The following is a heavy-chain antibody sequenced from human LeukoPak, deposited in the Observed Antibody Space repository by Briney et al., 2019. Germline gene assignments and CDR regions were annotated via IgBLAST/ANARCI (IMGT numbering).Heavy chain of an antibody. Sequence: SGGSLRLSCAASGFTFRRYAMSWVRQAPGKGLDWVAIISSDGSNKVYADSVKGRFTISRDNSKNTLYLQMNSLRADDTAVYYCAKGCNSGGSCYYFDYWGQGTLVTVSS. CDR1: GFTFRRYA. V-gene: IGHV3-30*18. J-gene: IGHJ4*02. D-gene: IGHD2-15*01. CDR3: AKGCNSGGSCYYFDY. CDR2: ISSDGSNK.